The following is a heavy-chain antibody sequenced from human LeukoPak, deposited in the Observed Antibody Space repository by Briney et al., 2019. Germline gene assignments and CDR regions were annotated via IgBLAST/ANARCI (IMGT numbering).Heavy chain of an antibody. J-gene: IGHJ4*02. Sequence: KPSETLSLTCTVSGGSISSYYWSWIRQPAGKGLEWIGHIYTSGSTNYNPSLKSRVTMSVDTSKNQFSLKLSSVTAADTAVYYCAREVAVAATPFFDYWGQGTLVTVSS. CDR3: AREVAVAATPFFDY. CDR1: GGSISSYY. D-gene: IGHD2-15*01. CDR2: IYTSGST. V-gene: IGHV4-4*07.